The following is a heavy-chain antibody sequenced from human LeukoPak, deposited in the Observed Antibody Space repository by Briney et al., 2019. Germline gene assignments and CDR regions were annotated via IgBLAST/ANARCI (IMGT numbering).Heavy chain of an antibody. CDR3: ARDGGIGIDY. V-gene: IGHV3-33*01. CDR1: GFTFSSYG. Sequence: PGRSLRLSCAASGFTFSSYGMHWVRQAPGKGLEWVAVIWYDGSKKYHADSVKGRFTISRDISKNTLYLQMNSLRDEDTAVYYCARDGGIGIDYWGRGTLVTVSS. CDR2: IWYDGSKK. D-gene: IGHD2-15*01. J-gene: IGHJ4*02.